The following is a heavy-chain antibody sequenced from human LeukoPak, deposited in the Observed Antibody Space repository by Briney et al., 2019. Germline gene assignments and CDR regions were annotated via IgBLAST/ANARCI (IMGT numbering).Heavy chain of an antibody. Sequence: ESGPTLVNPTQTLTLTCTFSGFSLSTSGEGVGWIRQSPGKALEWLALIYWDDDERYSPSLKSRLTITKDTSKSQVVLTMTNMDPVDTATYYCAHRLPGYISGWSQGNFDYWGQGTLVTVSS. D-gene: IGHD6-19*01. CDR3: AHRLPGYISGWSQGNFDY. J-gene: IGHJ4*02. CDR2: IYWDDDE. CDR1: GFSLSTSGEG. V-gene: IGHV2-5*02.